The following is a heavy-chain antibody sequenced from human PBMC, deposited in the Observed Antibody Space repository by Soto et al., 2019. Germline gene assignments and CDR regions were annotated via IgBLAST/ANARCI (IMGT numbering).Heavy chain of an antibody. Sequence: QVQLQESGPGLVKPSETLSLTCAVSGDSISSYYCMWIRQPPGKGLESIGYLYYGRSANYNPSLMSLVTLSVDTSTNQCFLTLSSMTAADTAVYYCALRSMAVVPEYWGQGTLVTVSS. V-gene: IGHV4-59*01. CDR1: GDSISSYY. CDR3: ALRSMAVVPEY. J-gene: IGHJ4*02. D-gene: IGHD3-22*01. CDR2: LYYGRSA.